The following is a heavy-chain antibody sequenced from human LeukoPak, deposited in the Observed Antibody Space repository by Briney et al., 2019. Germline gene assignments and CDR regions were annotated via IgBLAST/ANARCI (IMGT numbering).Heavy chain of an antibody. CDR1: GYVFTSYG. V-gene: IGHV1-18*04. J-gene: IGHJ4*02. D-gene: IGHD2-21*02. CDR2: ISGYNGNT. CDR3: VRGGLHCRGTDCYSTGLFDS. Sequence: ASVKVSCKASGYVFTSYGTSWVRQAPGQGLEWMGWISGYNGNTNYAQKLQDRVTMTTDISTNTAYMELRSLRSDDTAVYYCVRGGLHCRGTDCYSTGLFDSWGRGTLVIVSS.